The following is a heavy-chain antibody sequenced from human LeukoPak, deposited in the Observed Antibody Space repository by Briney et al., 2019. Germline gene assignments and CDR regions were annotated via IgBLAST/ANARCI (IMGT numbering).Heavy chain of an antibody. J-gene: IGHJ4*02. CDR2: IYHSGST. CDR1: GYSISSGYY. Sequence: SETLSLTCTVSGYSISSGYYWGWIRQPPGKGREWIGSIYHSGSTYYNPSLKSRVTISVDTSKNQFSLKLSSATAADTAVYYCAREGLGVGLDYWGQGTLVTVSS. D-gene: IGHD3-3*01. V-gene: IGHV4-38-2*02. CDR3: AREGLGVGLDY.